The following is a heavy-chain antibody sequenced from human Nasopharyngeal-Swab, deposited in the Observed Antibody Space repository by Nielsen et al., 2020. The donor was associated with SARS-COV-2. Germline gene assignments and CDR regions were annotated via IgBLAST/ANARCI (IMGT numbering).Heavy chain of an antibody. D-gene: IGHD3-16*02. Sequence: SETLSLTCAVYGGSFSGYYWSWIRQPPGKGLEGIGEINHSGSTNYNPSLKSRVTISVDTSKNQFSLKLSSVTAADTAVYYCARGLVNDYVWGSYRPGYYYYYMDVWGKGTTVTVSS. V-gene: IGHV4-34*01. CDR1: GGSFSGYY. CDR3: ARGLVNDYVWGSYRPGYYYYYMDV. J-gene: IGHJ6*03. CDR2: INHSGST.